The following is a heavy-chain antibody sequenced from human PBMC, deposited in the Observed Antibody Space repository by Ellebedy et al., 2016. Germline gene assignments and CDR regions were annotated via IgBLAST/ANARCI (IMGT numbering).Heavy chain of an antibody. V-gene: IGHV3-9*01. CDR2: ISWNSGSI. CDR1: GFTFDDYA. Sequence: GGSLRLXCAASGFTFDDYAMHWIRQAPGKGLEWVSGISWNSGSIGYADSVKGRFTISRDNAKNSLYLQMNSLRAEDTALYYCAKSGPRGYYFDYWGQGTLVTVPS. D-gene: IGHD2-15*01. J-gene: IGHJ4*02. CDR3: AKSGPRGYYFDY.